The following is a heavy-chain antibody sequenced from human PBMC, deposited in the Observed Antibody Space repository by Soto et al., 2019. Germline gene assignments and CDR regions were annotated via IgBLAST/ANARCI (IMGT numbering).Heavy chain of an antibody. CDR1: GYSFTNYG. CDR3: AKGTTSFDY. J-gene: IGHJ4*02. D-gene: IGHD1-1*01. V-gene: IGHV1-18*01. Sequence: QVQLVQSGAEVEEPGASVKVSCRSSGYSFTNYGINWVRQAPGQGLQRMGWISTRNGNTNYAQGLQGRVTMTTDTSTSTTYMELRALRSDDTAVYYCAKGTTSFDYWGQGTLVTVSS. CDR2: ISTRNGNT.